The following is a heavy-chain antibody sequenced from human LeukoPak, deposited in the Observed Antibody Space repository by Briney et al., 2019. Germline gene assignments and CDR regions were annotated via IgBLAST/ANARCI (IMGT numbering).Heavy chain of an antibody. CDR1: GFTVSSNY. CDR2: IYSGGST. D-gene: IGHD3-22*01. V-gene: IGHV3-53*01. J-gene: IGHJ4*02. Sequence: PGGSLRLSCAASGFTVSSNYMSWVRQAPGKGLEWVSVIYSGGSTYYADSVKGRFTISRDNSKNTLYLQMNSLRAEDTAVYYCARGGDYDSSGYYYYFDYSGQGTLVTVSS. CDR3: ARGGDYDSSGYYYYFDY.